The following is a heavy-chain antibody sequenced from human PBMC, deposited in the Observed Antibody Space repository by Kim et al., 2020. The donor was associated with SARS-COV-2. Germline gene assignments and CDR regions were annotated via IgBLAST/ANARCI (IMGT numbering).Heavy chain of an antibody. J-gene: IGHJ4*02. CDR3: VRSVEY. D-gene: IGHD4-17*01. CDR2: TNQDGSGK. Sequence: GGSLRLSCAASGFTFSDYWMSWVRQTPGKGLEWVATTNQDGSGKYYVDSVKGRFTISRDNAQNSLCLQMDSLRVEDTAVYYCVRSVEYWGQGVLVTVSS. CDR1: GFTFSDYW. V-gene: IGHV3-7*01.